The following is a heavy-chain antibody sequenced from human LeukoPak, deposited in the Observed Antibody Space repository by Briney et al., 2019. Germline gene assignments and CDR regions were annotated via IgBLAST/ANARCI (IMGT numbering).Heavy chain of an antibody. CDR1: GGSISSSSYY. V-gene: IGHV4-39*01. J-gene: IGHJ3*02. CDR2: IYYSGST. Sequence: PSETLSLTCTVSGGSISSSSYYWGWIRQPPGKGLEWIGSIYYSGSTYYNPSLKSRVTISVDTSKNQFSLKLSSVTAADTAVYYCARRDIVVVPAAIPDDAFDIWGQGTMVTVSS. CDR3: ARRDIVVVPAAIPDDAFDI. D-gene: IGHD2-2*01.